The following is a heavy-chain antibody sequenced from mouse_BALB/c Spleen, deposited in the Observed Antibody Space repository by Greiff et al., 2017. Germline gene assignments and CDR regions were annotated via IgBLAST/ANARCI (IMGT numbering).Heavy chain of an antibody. CDR3: ARSITTVVATGDY. CDR2: ILPGSGST. J-gene: IGHJ2*01. Sequence: VQRVESGAELMKPGASVKISCKATGYTFSSYWIEWVKQRPGHGLEWIGEILPGSGSTNYNEKFKGKATFTADTSSNTAYMQLSSLTSEDSAVYYCARSITTVVATGDYWGQGTTLTVSS. D-gene: IGHD1-1*01. V-gene: IGHV1-9*01. CDR1: GYTFSSYW.